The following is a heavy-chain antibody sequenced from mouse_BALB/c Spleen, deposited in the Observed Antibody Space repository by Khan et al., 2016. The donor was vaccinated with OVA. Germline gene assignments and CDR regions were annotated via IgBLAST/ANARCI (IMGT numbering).Heavy chain of an antibody. CDR1: GDSITSGY. CDR3: ARSTYRYAFAY. D-gene: IGHD2-14*01. CDR2: MIYSGNT. J-gene: IGHJ3*01. Sequence: EVQLQESGPSLVTPSQTLSLTCSVTGDSITSGYWSWIRKFPGNKLEYMGYMIYSGNTYYNPSLISRLSITRHTSKNQYSLQLNSVTPEDTATYYCARSTYRYAFAYWGQGTLVTVSA. V-gene: IGHV3-8*02.